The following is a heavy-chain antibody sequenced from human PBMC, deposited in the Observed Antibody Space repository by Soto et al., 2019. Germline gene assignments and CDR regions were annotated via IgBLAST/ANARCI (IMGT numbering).Heavy chain of an antibody. CDR2: ISGSGGST. D-gene: IGHD3-22*01. CDR3: VRDYYDTSGYPNTFDM. Sequence: PGGSLRLSCAASGFPFSSYAMSWVRQAPGKGLEWVSAISGSGGSTYYADSVKGRFTISRDNSKNSLYLDLTRLRAEDTAVYFCVRDYYDTSGYPNTFDMWGQGTMVTVSS. V-gene: IGHV3-23*01. J-gene: IGHJ3*02. CDR1: GFPFSSYA.